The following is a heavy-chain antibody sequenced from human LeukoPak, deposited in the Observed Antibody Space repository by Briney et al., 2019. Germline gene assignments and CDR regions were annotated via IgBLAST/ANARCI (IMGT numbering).Heavy chain of an antibody. Sequence: GRSLRLSCAASGFTFSSYAMHWVRQAPGKGQEWVAVISYDGSNKYYADSVKGRFTISRDKSRNTLYLQMNSLRAEDTAVYYCAKELGIPAAGWQIQHWGQGTLVSVSS. J-gene: IGHJ1*01. D-gene: IGHD6-13*01. CDR2: ISYDGSNK. CDR3: AKELGIPAAGWQIQH. CDR1: GFTFSSYA. V-gene: IGHV3-30*04.